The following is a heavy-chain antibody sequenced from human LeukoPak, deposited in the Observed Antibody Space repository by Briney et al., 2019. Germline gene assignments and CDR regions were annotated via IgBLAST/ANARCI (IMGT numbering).Heavy chain of an antibody. CDR2: IITIFGTA. CDR1: GDTFSSYA. V-gene: IGHV1-69*05. CDR3: ASSPSFYYFDY. J-gene: IGHJ4*02. Sequence: SVTVSCKASGDTFSSYAINWVRQPHGPGLEWMGGIITIFGTANYAQKFQGRVTITTDETTSTAYMELSRPRSEDTDVYYCASSPSFYYFDYWGQGTLVTVSS.